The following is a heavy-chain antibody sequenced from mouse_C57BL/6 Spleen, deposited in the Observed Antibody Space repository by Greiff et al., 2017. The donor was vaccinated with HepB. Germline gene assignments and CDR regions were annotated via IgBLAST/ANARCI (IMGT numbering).Heavy chain of an antibody. CDR1: GYTFTDYT. Sequence: QVQLQQSDAELVKPGASVKISCKASGYTFTDYTIHWMKQRPEQGLEWIGYIYPKDGSTKYNEKFKGKATLTADKSSSTAYMQLNSLTSEDSAVYFCARVKLGRHWYFDVWGTGTTVTVSS. CDR2: IYPKDGST. V-gene: IGHV1-78*01. CDR3: ARVKLGRHWYFDV. D-gene: IGHD4-1*01. J-gene: IGHJ1*03.